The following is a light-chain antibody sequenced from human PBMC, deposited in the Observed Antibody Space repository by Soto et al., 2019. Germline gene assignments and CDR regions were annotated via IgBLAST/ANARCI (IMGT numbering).Light chain of an antibody. CDR1: QSVSSRY. J-gene: IGKJ5*01. V-gene: IGKV3D-20*02. CDR2: GAS. CDR3: QQRNNWPLT. Sequence: EIVLTQSPGTLSLSPGERATLSCRASQSVSSRYVAWYQQKRGQAPRLLIYGASIRATGIPDRFSGSGSGTDFTLTISGLEPEDFAVYYCQQRNNWPLTFGQGTRLEIK.